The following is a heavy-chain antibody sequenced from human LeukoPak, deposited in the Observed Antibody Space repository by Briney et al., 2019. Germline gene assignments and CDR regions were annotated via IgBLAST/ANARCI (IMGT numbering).Heavy chain of an antibody. CDR3: ARDAGYCSSTSCYPYYYGMDV. J-gene: IGHJ6*02. CDR1: GYTFTGYY. CDR2: INPNSGGT. V-gene: IGHV1-2*02. Sequence: ASVKVSCKASGYTFTGYYMHWVRQAPGQGLEWMGWINPNSGGTNYAQKFQGRVTMTRDTSISTAYMELSRLISDDTAVYYCARDAGYCSSTSCYPYYYGMDVWGQGTTVTVSS. D-gene: IGHD2-2*03.